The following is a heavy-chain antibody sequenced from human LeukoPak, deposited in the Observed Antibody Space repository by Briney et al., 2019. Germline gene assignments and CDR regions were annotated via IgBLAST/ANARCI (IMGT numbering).Heavy chain of an antibody. CDR3: ARDSDFAVAGTTPFDY. J-gene: IGHJ4*02. D-gene: IGHD6-19*01. CDR2: ISYDGSNT. CDR1: GFTFSSFA. V-gene: IGHV3-30*04. Sequence: GGSLRLSCAASGFTFSSFAMHWVRQAPGKGLEWVAVISYDGSNTYYADSAKGRLTISRDNSKNTLYLQMNSLRAKDTAVYYCARDSDFAVAGTTPFDYWGQGTLVTVSS.